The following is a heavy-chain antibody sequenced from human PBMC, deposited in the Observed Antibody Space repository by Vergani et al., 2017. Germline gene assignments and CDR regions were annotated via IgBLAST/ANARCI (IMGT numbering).Heavy chain of an antibody. D-gene: IGHD3-10*01. Sequence: QVQLVQSGAEVKKPGASVKVSCKASGYTFTSYAMHWVRQAPGQRLEWMGWINAGNGNTKYSQKFQGRVTITRDTSASTAYMELSSLRSEDTAVYYCARDRGYYYYYGMDVWGQGTTVTVSS. CDR3: ARDRGYYYYYGMDV. J-gene: IGHJ6*02. V-gene: IGHV1-3*01. CDR2: INAGNGNT. CDR1: GYTFTSYA.